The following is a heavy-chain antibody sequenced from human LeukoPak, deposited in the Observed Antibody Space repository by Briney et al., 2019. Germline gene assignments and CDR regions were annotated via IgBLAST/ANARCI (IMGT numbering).Heavy chain of an antibody. CDR3: RGYYYYYGMDV. CDR2: INHSGST. J-gene: IGHJ6*02. V-gene: IGHV4-34*01. Sequence: PSETLSLTCAVYGGSFSGYYWSWIRQPPGKGLEWIGEINHSGSTNYNPSLKSRVTISVDTSKNQFSLKLSSVTAADTAVYYCRGYYYYYGMDVWGQGTTVTVSS. CDR1: GGSFSGYY.